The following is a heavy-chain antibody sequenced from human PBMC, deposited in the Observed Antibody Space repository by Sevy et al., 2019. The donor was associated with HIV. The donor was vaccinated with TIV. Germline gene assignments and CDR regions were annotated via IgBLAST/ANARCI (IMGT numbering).Heavy chain of an antibody. J-gene: IGHJ4*02. CDR3: ARVGLGDCSGTNCSPNDY. Sequence: GGSLRLSCAASGFSISGYTMNWVRQAPGKDLEWVSSISSGSSFIYYADSLKGRFTISRDNARNLLYLQMNSLRVEDTAVYYCARVGLGDCSGTNCSPNDYWGQGTLVTVSS. D-gene: IGHD2-2*01. CDR2: ISSGSSFI. V-gene: IGHV3-21*01. CDR1: GFSISGYT.